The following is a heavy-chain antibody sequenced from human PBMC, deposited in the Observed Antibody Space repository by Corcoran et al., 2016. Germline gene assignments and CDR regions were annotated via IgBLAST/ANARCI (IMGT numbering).Heavy chain of an antibody. J-gene: IGHJ4*02. CDR2: INHSGST. CDR1: GGSFSGYY. V-gene: IGHV4-34*01. CDR3: AGLSYDYVWGSYRFLGVFDY. Sequence: QVQLQQWGAGLLKPSETLSLTCAVYGGSFSGYYWSWIRQPPGKGLEWIGEINHSGSTNYNPSLKSRVTISVDTSKNQFSLKLSSVTAADTAVYYCAGLSYDYVWGSYRFLGVFDYWGQGTLVTVSS. D-gene: IGHD3-16*02.